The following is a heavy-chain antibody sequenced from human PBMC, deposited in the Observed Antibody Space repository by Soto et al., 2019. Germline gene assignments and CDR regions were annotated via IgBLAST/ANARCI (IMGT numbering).Heavy chain of an antibody. Sequence: GASVKVSCKASGYTFTGYYMHWVRQAPGQGLEWMGWINPNSGGTNYAQKFQGRVTMTRDTSISTAYMELSRLRSDGTAVYYCAKQSTGYSRDFDYWGQGTLVTVPQ. J-gene: IGHJ4*02. CDR2: INPNSGGT. CDR3: AKQSTGYSRDFDY. CDR1: GYTFTGYY. V-gene: IGHV1-2*02. D-gene: IGHD6-13*01.